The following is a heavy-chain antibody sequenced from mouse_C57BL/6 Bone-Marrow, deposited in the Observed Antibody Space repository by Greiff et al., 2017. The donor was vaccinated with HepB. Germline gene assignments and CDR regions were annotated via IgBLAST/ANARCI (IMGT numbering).Heavy chain of an antibody. D-gene: IGHD1-1*01. CDR3: AGEFVATVVAPCYYAMDY. Sequence: EVQLVESGAGLVQPGGSLSLSCAASGFTFTDYYMSWVRQPPGKALEWLGFIRNKANGYTTEYNASVKDRFTISRDNSQSILYLQMNAMRAEDSATYYCAGEFVATVVAPCYYAMDYWGQGTSVTVSS. V-gene: IGHV7-3*01. CDR2: IRNKANGYTT. J-gene: IGHJ4*01. CDR1: GFTFTDYY.